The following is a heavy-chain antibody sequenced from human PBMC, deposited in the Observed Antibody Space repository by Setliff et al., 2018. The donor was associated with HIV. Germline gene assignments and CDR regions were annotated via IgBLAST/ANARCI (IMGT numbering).Heavy chain of an antibody. V-gene: IGHV3-7*03. CDR2: IKQDGSEK. CDR1: GFTFSSHW. D-gene: IGHD3-3*01. CDR3: AKDYTATFWEYNWYDV. J-gene: IGHJ5*02. Sequence: GGSLRLSCAASGFTFSSHWMSWIRQAPGKGLEWVASIKQDGSEKYFVDSVKGRFTISRDNAKDSMFLQLNNVRAEDTAVYFCAKDYTATFWEYNWYDVWGQGTLVTVSS.